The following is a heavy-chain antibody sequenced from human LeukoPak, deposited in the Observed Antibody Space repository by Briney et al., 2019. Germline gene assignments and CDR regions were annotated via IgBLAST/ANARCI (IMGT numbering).Heavy chain of an antibody. CDR1: GFTFSSYS. D-gene: IGHD2-15*01. CDR3: ARGYSRAAFDI. J-gene: IGHJ3*02. CDR2: ISSSSSYI. V-gene: IGHV3-21*01. Sequence: GGSLRLSCAASGFTFSSYSMNWVRQAPGKGLEWVSSISSSSSYIYYADSAKGRFTISRDNAKNSLYLQMNSLRVEDTALYYCARGYSRAAFDIWGQGTVVAVSS.